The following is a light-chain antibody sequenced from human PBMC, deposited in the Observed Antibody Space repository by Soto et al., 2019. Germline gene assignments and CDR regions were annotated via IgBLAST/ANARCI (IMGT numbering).Light chain of an antibody. Sequence: QSALTQPPSASGSPGQSVTISCTGTSSDVGAYNYVSWYQQHAGKAPKLVIYEVTKRPSGVPDRFSGSKSANTASLTVSGLQSEDEADYYCAAWDDSLNGVVFGGGTKLTVL. J-gene: IGLJ2*01. CDR3: AAWDDSLNGVV. CDR2: EVT. V-gene: IGLV2-8*01. CDR1: SSDVGAYNY.